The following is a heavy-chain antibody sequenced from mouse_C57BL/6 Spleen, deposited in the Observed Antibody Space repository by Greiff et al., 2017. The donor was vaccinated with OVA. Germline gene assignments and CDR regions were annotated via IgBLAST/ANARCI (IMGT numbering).Heavy chain of an antibody. Sequence: QVQLQQSGPELVKPGASVKISCKASGYAFSSSWMNWVKQRPGKGLEWIGRIYPGDGDTNYNGKFKGKATLTADKSSSTAYMQLSSLTSEDSAVYFCARGDYDGGDWYFDVWGTGTTVTVSS. J-gene: IGHJ1*03. CDR1: GYAFSSSW. V-gene: IGHV1-82*01. CDR2: IYPGDGDT. CDR3: ARGDYDGGDWYFDV. D-gene: IGHD2-4*01.